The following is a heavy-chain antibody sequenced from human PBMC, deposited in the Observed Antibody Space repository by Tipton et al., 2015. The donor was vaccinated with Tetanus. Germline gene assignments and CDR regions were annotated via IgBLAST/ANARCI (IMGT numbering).Heavy chain of an antibody. Sequence: QLVQSGAEVKKPGASVKVSCKASGYTFTSYYMHWVRQAPGQGLEWMGIINPSGGSTSYAQKFQGRVTMTRNTSISTAYMELSSLRSEDTAVYYCASSKYYYGSGKRVGWFDPWGQGTLVTVSS. CDR1: GYTFTSYY. CDR2: INPSGGST. J-gene: IGHJ5*02. CDR3: ASSKYYYGSGKRVGWFDP. V-gene: IGHV1-46*01. D-gene: IGHD3-10*01.